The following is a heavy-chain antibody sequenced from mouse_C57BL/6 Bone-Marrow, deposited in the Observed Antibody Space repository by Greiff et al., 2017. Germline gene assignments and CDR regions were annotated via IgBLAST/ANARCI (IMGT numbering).Heavy chain of an antibody. CDR2: INPSTGGT. D-gene: IGHD3-2*02. Sequence: VQLQQSGPELVKPGASVKISCKASGYSFTGYYMNWVKQSPEKSLEWIGEINPSTGGTTYNQKFKAKATLTVDKSSSTAYMQLKSLTSEDSAVYYCARLETAQAYYFGYWGQGTTLTVSS. CDR1: GYSFTGYY. CDR3: ARLETAQAYYFGY. V-gene: IGHV1-42*01. J-gene: IGHJ2*01.